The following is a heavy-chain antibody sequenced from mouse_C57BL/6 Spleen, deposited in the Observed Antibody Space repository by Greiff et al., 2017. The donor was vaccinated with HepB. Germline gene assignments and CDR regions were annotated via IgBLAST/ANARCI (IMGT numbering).Heavy chain of an antibody. D-gene: IGHD2-5*01. V-gene: IGHV3-6*01. CDR2: ISYDGSN. CDR3: ARLYYSNYESAMDY. CDR1: GYSITSGYY. J-gene: IGHJ4*01. Sequence: EVQLQQSGPGLVKPSQSLSLTCSVTGYSITSGYYWNWIRQFPGNKLEWMGYISYDGSNNYNPSLKNRISITRDTSKNQFFLKLNSVTTEDTATYYCARLYYSNYESAMDYWGQGTSVTVSS.